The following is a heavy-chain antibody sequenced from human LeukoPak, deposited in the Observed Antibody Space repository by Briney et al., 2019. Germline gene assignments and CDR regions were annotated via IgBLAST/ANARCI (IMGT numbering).Heavy chain of an antibody. V-gene: IGHV3-23*01. CDR1: GFRFSKYA. Sequence: GGSLRLSCTASGFRFSKYAMNWVRQAPGKGLEWVSVISGGGSSTNYADSVKGRFTISRENSKNTLYLQMNSLRAEDTAVYYCAHTDSYYFDSGMVSWGQGALVTVSS. CDR2: ISGGGSST. D-gene: IGHD3-22*01. J-gene: IGHJ5*02. CDR3: AHTDSYYFDSGMVS.